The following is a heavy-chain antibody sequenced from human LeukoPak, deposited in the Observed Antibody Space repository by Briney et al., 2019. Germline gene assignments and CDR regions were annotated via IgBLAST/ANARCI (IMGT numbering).Heavy chain of an antibody. CDR2: ISGSAGNI. CDR3: AKYGVVGAGYFDY. V-gene: IGHV3-23*01. J-gene: IGHJ4*02. D-gene: IGHD1-26*01. Sequence: QPGGSLRLSCAASGFTFSTYAMSWVRQAPGKGLEWVLTISGSAGNIYYADSVKGRFTISRDNSKNTVYLQMSSLSPEDTAVYYCAKYGVVGAGYFDYWGQGTLVTVSS. CDR1: GFTFSTYA.